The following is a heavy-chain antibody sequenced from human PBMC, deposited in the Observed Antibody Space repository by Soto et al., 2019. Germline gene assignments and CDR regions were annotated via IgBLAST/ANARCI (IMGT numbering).Heavy chain of an antibody. J-gene: IGHJ4*02. CDR2: IWWNSGSI. CDR1: GFNVSSYG. D-gene: IGHD3-16*02. V-gene: IGHV3-9*01. CDR3: AKDSTFGGVIVIPYFDY. Sequence: GGSVRLSCAASGFNVSSYGRHWVRQAPGKGLEWVSGIWWNSGSIGYVDSVKGRFTISRDNAKNSLYLQMNSLRAEDTALYYCAKDSTFGGVIVIPYFDYWGQGTLVTVSS.